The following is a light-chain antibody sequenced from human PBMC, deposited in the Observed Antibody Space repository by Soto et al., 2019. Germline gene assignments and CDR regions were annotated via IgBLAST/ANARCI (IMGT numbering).Light chain of an antibody. V-gene: IGLV2-14*01. CDR1: SSDVGGYNH. CDR3: NSFTSSSTSYV. CDR2: EVT. Sequence: QSALIQPASVSGSPGQSIAISCTGTSSDVGGYNHVSWYQQYPGKVPKLIIYEVTNRPSVVSNRFSGSKSGNTASLTISGLQAEDEADYYCNSFTSSSTSYVFGTGTTLTVL. J-gene: IGLJ1*01.